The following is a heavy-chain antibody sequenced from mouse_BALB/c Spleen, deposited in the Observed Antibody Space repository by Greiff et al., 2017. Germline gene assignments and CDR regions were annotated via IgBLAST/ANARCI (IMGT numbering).Heavy chain of an antibody. CDR3: TREGTGSVYYYAMDY. CDR1: GYTFTSYY. CDR2: INPSNGGT. V-gene: IGHV1S81*02. D-gene: IGHD3-3*01. J-gene: IGHJ4*01. Sequence: QVQLQQSGAELVKPGASVKLSCKASGYTFTSYYMYWVKQRPGQGLEWIGEINPSNGGTNFNEKFKSKATLTVDKSSSTAYMQLSSLTSEDSAVYYCTREGTGSVYYYAMDYWGQGTSVTVSS.